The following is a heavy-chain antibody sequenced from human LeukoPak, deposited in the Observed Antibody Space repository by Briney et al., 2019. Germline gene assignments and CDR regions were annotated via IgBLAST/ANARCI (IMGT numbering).Heavy chain of an antibody. D-gene: IGHD1-1*01. Sequence: SVKVSCKASGGTFSSYAISWVRQAPGQGLEWMGSIIPILGIANYAQKFQGRVTITADKSTSTAYMELSSLRSEDTAVYYCASRTTGTTGYYYYYGMDVWGQGTTVTVSS. CDR1: GGTFSSYA. V-gene: IGHV1-69*04. CDR3: ASRTTGTTGYYYYYGMDV. CDR2: IIPILGIA. J-gene: IGHJ6*02.